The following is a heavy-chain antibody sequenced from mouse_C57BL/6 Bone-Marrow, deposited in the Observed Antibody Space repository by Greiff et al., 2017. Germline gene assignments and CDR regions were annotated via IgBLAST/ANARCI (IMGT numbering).Heavy chain of an antibody. V-gene: IGHV1-82*01. CDR3: AREGFITTVPFAY. CDR1: GYAFSSSW. D-gene: IGHD1-1*01. Sequence: QVHVKQSGPELVKPGASVKISCKASGYAFSSSWMNWVKQRPGKGLEWIGRIYPGDGDTNYNGKFKGKATLTVDKSSSTAYMQLSSLTSEDSAVYYCAREGFITTVPFAYWGQGTLVTVSA. J-gene: IGHJ3*01. CDR2: IYPGDGDT.